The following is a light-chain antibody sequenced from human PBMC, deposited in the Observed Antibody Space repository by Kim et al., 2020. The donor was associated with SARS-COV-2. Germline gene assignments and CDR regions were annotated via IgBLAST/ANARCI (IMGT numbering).Light chain of an antibody. CDR2: KAS. CDR1: QSISNW. V-gene: IGKV1-5*03. Sequence: DIQMTQSPSTLSASIGDRVSITCRASQSISNWLAWYQQRPGKAPKLLIYKASSLESGVPSRFSGSGSGTEFTLTVSSLQPDDFATYYCQQYDEYWTFGQGTKVDIK. CDR3: QQYDEYWT. J-gene: IGKJ1*01.